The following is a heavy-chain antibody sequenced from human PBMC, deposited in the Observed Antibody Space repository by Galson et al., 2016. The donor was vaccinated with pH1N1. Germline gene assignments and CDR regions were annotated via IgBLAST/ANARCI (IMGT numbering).Heavy chain of an antibody. J-gene: IGHJ6*02. CDR3: ATAGPLVREILYFPYAMDV. V-gene: IGHV1-69*06. CDR1: GGTLSNSA. Sequence: SVKVSCKASGGTLSNSAVSWVRQAPGQGLEWMGGISPIFGSINYAQRFQGRVAITADIFANTAYVELSSLRSEDPAIYYCATAGPLVREILYFPYAMDVWGQGTTVTVSS. CDR2: ISPIFGSI. D-gene: IGHD3-10*01.